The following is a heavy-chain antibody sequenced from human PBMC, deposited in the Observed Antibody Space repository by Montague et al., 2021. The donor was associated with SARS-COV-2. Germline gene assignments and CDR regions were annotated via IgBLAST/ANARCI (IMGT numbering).Heavy chain of an antibody. CDR2: IYYSGTX. Sequence: TLSLTCTVSGASISTGAYYWSWIRQHPEKGLEWIGYIYYSGTXXYXXXXKSRVTISLDTSNNHSSLKLSSVTAADTAVYYCATASGSMSLGFHYWGQGTLVLVSS. J-gene: IGHJ4*02. CDR3: ATASGSMSLGFHY. V-gene: IGHV4-31*03. CDR1: GASISTGAYY. D-gene: IGHD3-10*01.